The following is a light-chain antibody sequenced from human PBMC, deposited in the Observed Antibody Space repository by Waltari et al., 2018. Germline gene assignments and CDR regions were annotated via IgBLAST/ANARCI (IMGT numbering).Light chain of an antibody. CDR3: QQYGSSPPTG. CDR1: QSVNSRY. J-gene: IGKJ3*01. CDR2: GAS. V-gene: IGKV3-20*01. Sequence: EIVLTPSPGTLSLSPGERATFSCRASQSVNSRYLAGYQQNSGQAPRLLIHGASSRATGIPDRFSGSGSGTDFTLTISRLEPEDFAVYYCQQYGSSPPTGFGPGTKLDIK.